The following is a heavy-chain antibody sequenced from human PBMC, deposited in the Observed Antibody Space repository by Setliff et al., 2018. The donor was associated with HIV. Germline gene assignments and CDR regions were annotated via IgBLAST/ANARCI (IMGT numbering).Heavy chain of an antibody. V-gene: IGHV3-53*01. D-gene: IGHD1-7*01. CDR3: ARGRNRNYVVYGMDV. Sequence: GSLRLSCAASGLTDTYNYMSWVRQAPGKGLEWVSVIYAGGSTYYADSVKGRFTISRDNSKNMLYLQMDSLRAEDTAVYYCARGRNRNYVVYGMDVWGQGTTVTVS. CDR2: IYAGGST. J-gene: IGHJ6*02. CDR1: GLTDTYNY.